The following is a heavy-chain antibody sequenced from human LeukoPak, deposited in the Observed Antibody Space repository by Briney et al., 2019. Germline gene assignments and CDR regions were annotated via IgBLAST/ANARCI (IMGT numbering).Heavy chain of an antibody. V-gene: IGHV3-49*04. D-gene: IGHD3-9*01. CDR3: TRVLIFDWLLYLDY. CDR2: IRSKAYGGTT. CDR1: GFTFGDYA. Sequence: GRSLRLSCTASGFTFGDYAMSWVRQAPGKGLEWVGFIRSKAYGGTTEYAASVKGRFTISRDDSKSIAYLQMNSLKTEDTAVYYCTRVLIFDWLLYLDYWGQGTLVTVSS. J-gene: IGHJ4*02.